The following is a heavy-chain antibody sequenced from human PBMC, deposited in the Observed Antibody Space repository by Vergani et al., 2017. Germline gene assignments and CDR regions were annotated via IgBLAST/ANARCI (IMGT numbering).Heavy chain of an antibody. Sequence: QVQLVQSGAEVKKPGASVKVSCKVSGYTLTELSMHWVRQAPGKGLEWMGGFDPEDGETIYAQKFQGRVTMNEDTSTDTAYMELSSLRSEDTAVYYCATDGGSGSYVAPFDYWGQGTLVTVSS. CDR2: FDPEDGET. CDR1: GYTLTELS. V-gene: IGHV1-24*01. CDR3: ATDGGSGSYVAPFDY. J-gene: IGHJ4*02. D-gene: IGHD3-10*01.